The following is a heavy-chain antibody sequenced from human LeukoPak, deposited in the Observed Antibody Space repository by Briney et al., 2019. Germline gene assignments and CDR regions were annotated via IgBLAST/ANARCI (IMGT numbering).Heavy chain of an antibody. CDR1: GGTFSSYA. D-gene: IGHD4-23*01. Sequence: SVKVSCKASGGTFSSYAISWVRQAPGQGLEWMGRIIPILGIANYAQKFQGRVTITADKSTSTAYMELSSLRSEDTAVYYCARASSGNSLDYWGQGTLVTVSS. V-gene: IGHV1-69*04. CDR3: ARASSGNSLDY. J-gene: IGHJ4*02. CDR2: IIPILGIA.